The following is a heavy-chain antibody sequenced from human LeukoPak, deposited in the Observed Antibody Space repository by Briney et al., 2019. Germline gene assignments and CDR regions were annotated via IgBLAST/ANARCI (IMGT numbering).Heavy chain of an antibody. D-gene: IGHD2-2*01. CDR3: ATKTGYAPRYYYMDV. J-gene: IGHJ6*03. Sequence: SETLSLTCTVSGYSINSGYYWGWVRQPPGKGLEWIGTFYRSGGTSYNPSLESRVTMSVDTPKNQFSLRLSSVTAADTAVYYCATKTGYAPRYYYMDVWGKGTTVTVSS. CDR2: FYRSGGT. CDR1: GYSINSGYY. V-gene: IGHV4-38-2*02.